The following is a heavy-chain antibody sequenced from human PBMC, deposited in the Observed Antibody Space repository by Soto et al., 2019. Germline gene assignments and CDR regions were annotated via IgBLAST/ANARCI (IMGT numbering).Heavy chain of an antibody. D-gene: IGHD1-26*01. V-gene: IGHV3-30*18. Sequence: QVQLVESGGGVVQPGRSLRLSCAASGFTFSSYGMHWVRQAPGKGLEWVAVISYDGSNKYYADSVKGRFTISRDNSKNTLYLQMNSLRAEDTAVYYCAKDKGIVGANPHYWGQGTLVIVSS. CDR2: ISYDGSNK. CDR1: GFTFSSYG. CDR3: AKDKGIVGANPHY. J-gene: IGHJ4*02.